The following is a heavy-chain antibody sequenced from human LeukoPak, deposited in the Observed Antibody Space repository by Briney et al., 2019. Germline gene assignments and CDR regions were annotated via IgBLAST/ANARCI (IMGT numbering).Heavy chain of an antibody. D-gene: IGHD2-15*01. CDR3: ARPGGGPIR. Sequence: PSETLSLTCAVYGGSFSGYYWSWIRQPPGKALEWIGEINHSGSTNYNPSLKSRVTISVDTSKNQFSLKLTSVTAADTAIYYCARPGGGPIRWGQGSLVTVSS. J-gene: IGHJ4*02. CDR1: GGSFSGYY. CDR2: INHSGST. V-gene: IGHV4-34*01.